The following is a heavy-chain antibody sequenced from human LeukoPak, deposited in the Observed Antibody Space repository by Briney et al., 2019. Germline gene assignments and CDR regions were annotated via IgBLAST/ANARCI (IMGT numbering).Heavy chain of an antibody. Sequence: GGSLRLSCAASGFTVSSYYMTWVREAPGKGLEWVSVMYSGGSTYYADSVKGRVAISRDNSQNTVFLQMNSVRVEDTAVYYCARSYSNHLFGMDVWGQGTAVTVSS. D-gene: IGHD4-11*01. CDR2: MYSGGST. CDR3: ARSYSNHLFGMDV. J-gene: IGHJ6*02. CDR1: GFTVSSYY. V-gene: IGHV3-66*01.